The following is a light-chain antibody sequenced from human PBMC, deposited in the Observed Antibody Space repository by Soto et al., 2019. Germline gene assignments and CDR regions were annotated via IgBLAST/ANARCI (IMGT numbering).Light chain of an antibody. CDR3: AAWDDSLNGLV. J-gene: IGLJ1*01. Sequence: QPVLTQPPSASGTLGQKVTISCSGSSSNIGPNAVNWYQQLPGTAPKLLLYNNNQRPSGVSDRFSGSKSGTSASLAISGLQSDDEADYHCAAWDDSLNGLVFGTGTKLTVL. CDR2: NNN. CDR1: SSNIGPNA. V-gene: IGLV1-44*01.